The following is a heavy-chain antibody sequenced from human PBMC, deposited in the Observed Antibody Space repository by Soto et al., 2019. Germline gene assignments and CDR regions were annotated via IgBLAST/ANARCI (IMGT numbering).Heavy chain of an antibody. CDR2: IAFHGGAT. D-gene: IGHD3-22*01. CDR1: GFGFSYCA. J-gene: IGHJ4*02. CDR3: AKDASTGYYELGDF. V-gene: IGHV3-23*01. Sequence: VQLLESGGSLVQPGSSPRLSCAASGFGFSYCAMSWVRQAPGKGLEWVATIAFHGGATHYADSVQGRFTISRDTSKSRLYLQMDSLRAEDRALYFCAKDASTGYYELGDFWGKGTLVTFSS.